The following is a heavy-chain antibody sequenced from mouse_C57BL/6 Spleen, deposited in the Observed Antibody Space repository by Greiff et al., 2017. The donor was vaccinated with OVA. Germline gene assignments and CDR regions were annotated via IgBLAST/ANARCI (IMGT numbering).Heavy chain of an antibody. Sequence: VKLQQPGAELVKPGASVKLSCKASGYTFTSYWMHWVKQRPGQGLEWIGMIHPNSGSTNYNEKFKSKATLTVDKSSSTAYMQLSSLTSEDSAVYYCARGNGNYWYFDVWGTGTTVTVSS. CDR3: ARGNGNYWYFDV. CDR2: IHPNSGST. V-gene: IGHV1-64*01. J-gene: IGHJ1*03. D-gene: IGHD2-1*01. CDR1: GYTFTSYW.